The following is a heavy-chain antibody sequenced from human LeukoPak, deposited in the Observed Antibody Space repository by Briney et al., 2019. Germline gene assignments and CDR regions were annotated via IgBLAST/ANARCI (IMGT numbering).Heavy chain of an antibody. J-gene: IGHJ6*03. CDR1: GFPFGSQG. D-gene: IGHD6-13*01. CDR3: AGKEIGRSSWYYYYYYMDV. CDR2: ITGSGDTT. V-gene: IGHV3-23*01. Sequence: GGSLRLSCAASGFPFGSQGMSWVRQAPGKGLEWVSAITGSGDTTYYADSVKGRFTISRDNAKNSLYLQMNSLRAEDTAVYYCAGKEIGRSSWYYYYYYMDVWGKGTTVTISS.